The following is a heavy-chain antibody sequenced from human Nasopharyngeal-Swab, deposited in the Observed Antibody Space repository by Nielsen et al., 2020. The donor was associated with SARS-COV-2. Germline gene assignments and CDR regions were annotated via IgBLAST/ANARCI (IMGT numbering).Heavy chain of an antibody. Sequence: GESLKISCAASGFNFNDFGMHWVRQAPGKGLEWVAVIWSDGGHENHVDSVKGRFTISRDNSKYTLFLQMNSLRVEDTAVYYCARGPGVSRHDYWGQGALVTVSS. CDR1: GFNFNDFG. V-gene: IGHV3-33*01. CDR3: ARGPGVSRHDY. J-gene: IGHJ4*02. D-gene: IGHD2-8*01. CDR2: IWSDGGHE.